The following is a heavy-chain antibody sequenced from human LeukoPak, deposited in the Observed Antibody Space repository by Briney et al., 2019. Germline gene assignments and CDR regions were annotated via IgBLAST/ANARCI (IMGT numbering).Heavy chain of an antibody. CDR1: GGTFSSYA. CDR3: ARPRSRYFEWLKGYPRFDY. Sequence: APSVKVSCKASGGTFSSYAISWVRQAPGQGLEWMGSIIPILGIANYAQKFQGRVTITADKSTSTAYMELSSLRSEDTAVYYCARPRSRYFEWLKGYPRFDYRGQGTLVTVSS. CDR2: IIPILGIA. J-gene: IGHJ4*02. D-gene: IGHD3-9*01. V-gene: IGHV1-69*04.